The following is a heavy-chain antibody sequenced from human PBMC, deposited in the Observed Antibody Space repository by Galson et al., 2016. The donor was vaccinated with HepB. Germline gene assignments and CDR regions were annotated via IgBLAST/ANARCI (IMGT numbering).Heavy chain of an antibody. CDR2: INQDGSPK. V-gene: IGHV3-7*03. D-gene: IGHD1-26*01. Sequence: SLRLSCAASGFTFSSYGMHWVRQAPGKGLEWVANINQDGSPKHYVDSVEGRFAISRDNAKTSLFLQMNSLQAEDTAVYYCAREGPTSYFYYMDVWGKGTTVTVSS. CDR1: GFTFSSYG. CDR3: AREGPTSYFYYMDV. J-gene: IGHJ6*03.